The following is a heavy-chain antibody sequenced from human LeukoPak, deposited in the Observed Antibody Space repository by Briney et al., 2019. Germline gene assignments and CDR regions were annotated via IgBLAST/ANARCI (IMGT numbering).Heavy chain of an antibody. Sequence: PSETLSLTCAVYGGSSSGYYWSWIRQPPGKGLEWIGEINHSGSTNYNPSLKSRVTISVDTSKNQFSLKLSSVTAADTAVYYCARGLCSGGSCYPRIAFDIWGQGTMVTVSS. CDR1: GGSSSGYY. D-gene: IGHD2-15*01. V-gene: IGHV4-34*01. J-gene: IGHJ3*02. CDR2: INHSGST. CDR3: ARGLCSGGSCYPRIAFDI.